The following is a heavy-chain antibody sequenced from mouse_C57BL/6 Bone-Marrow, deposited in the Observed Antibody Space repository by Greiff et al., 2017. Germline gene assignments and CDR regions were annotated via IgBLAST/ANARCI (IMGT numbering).Heavy chain of an antibody. CDR3: ARDWLTPY. CDR1: GFTFSSYA. V-gene: IGHV5-4*01. J-gene: IGHJ3*01. CDR2: ISDGGSYT. Sequence: VQLKESGGGLVKPGGSLKLSCAASGFTFSSYAMSWVRQTPEKRLEWVATISDGGSYTYYPDNVKGRFTISRDNAKNNLYLQMSHLKSEDTAMYYCARDWLTPYWGQGTLVTVSA. D-gene: IGHD1-2*01.